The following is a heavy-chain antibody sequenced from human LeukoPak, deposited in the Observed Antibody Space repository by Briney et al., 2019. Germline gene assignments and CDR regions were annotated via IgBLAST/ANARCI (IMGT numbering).Heavy chain of an antibody. CDR2: ISSSGSMI. CDR1: GITFSGYY. V-gene: IGHV3-11*01. D-gene: IGHD3-3*01. CDR3: ARCDYDFWSGYYSGDAFDI. Sequence: GGSLRLSCAASGITFSGYYMNWIRQAPGKGLEWVSYISSSGSMINYADSVKGRFTISRDNAKNSLYLQMNSLRVEDTAVYYCARCDYDFWSGYYSGDAFDIWGQGTMVTVSS. J-gene: IGHJ3*02.